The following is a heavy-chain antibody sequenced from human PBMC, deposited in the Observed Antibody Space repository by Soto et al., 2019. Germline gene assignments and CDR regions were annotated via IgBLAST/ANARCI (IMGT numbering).Heavy chain of an antibody. CDR3: ARVSDSDYYYYMDV. D-gene: IGHD2-21*01. CDR1: GFTFSSYS. CDR2: ISSSSSTI. V-gene: IGHV3-48*01. Sequence: GGSLRLSCAASGFTFSSYSMNWVRQAPGKGLEWVSYISSSSSTIYYADSVKGRFTISRDNAKNSLYLQMNSLRAEDTAVYYCARVSDSDYYYYMDVWGKGTTVTVSS. J-gene: IGHJ6*03.